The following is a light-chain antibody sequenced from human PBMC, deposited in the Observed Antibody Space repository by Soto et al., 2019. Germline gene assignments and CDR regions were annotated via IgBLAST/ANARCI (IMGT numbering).Light chain of an antibody. V-gene: IGLV4-60*02. J-gene: IGLJ3*02. CDR2: LEGSGSY. CDR3: ETWDSNKWV. CDR1: SGHSSYT. Sequence: QLVLTQSSSASASLGSSVKLTCTLSSGHSSYTIAWHQQLPGKAPRYLMNLEGSGSYNKGSRVPDRFSGSSSGADRYLTISNLQFEDEADYYCETWDSNKWVFGGGTKLTVL.